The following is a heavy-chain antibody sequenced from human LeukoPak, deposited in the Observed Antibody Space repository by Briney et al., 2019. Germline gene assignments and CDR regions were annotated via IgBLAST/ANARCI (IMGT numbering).Heavy chain of an antibody. CDR1: GDSVSSNSSD. J-gene: IGHJ4*02. V-gene: IGHV6-1*01. CDR3: AREFGQVSSSHIDY. CDR2: TYNRCKWYN. Sequence: SQTLSLTCAISGDSVSSNSSDWNWIMQSPSRGLEWLGWTYNRCKWYNDYAVSVKSRITITPDTSKKQFCLQLNSVTPEDTAVYYCAREFGQVSSSHIDYWGQGTLVTVSS. D-gene: IGHD6-13*01.